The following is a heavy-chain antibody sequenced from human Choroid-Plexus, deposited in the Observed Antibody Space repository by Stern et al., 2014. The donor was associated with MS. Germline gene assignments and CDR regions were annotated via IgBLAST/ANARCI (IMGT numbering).Heavy chain of an antibody. CDR2: VSYDGSNK. J-gene: IGHJ5*02. CDR3: AKDRQYLTYFFDH. CDR1: GFPFGSCA. V-gene: IGHV3-30*18. Sequence: VQLVESGGGVAHPGRPLRLSCVASGFPFGSCALPWVPQAPAKGLEWVAGVSYDGSNKYYADSVKGRFTISRDNSQNTLYMQMSSLRPEDTAVYYCAKDRQYLTYFFDHRGQGSLVTVSS. D-gene: IGHD2/OR15-2a*01.